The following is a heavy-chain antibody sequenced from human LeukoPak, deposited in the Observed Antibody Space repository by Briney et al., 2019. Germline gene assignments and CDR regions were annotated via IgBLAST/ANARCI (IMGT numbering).Heavy chain of an antibody. V-gene: IGHV4-4*02. CDR1: GGSISSSNW. CDR3: AIFEYSSSSPGY. J-gene: IGHJ4*02. Sequence: SGTLSLTCAVSGGSISSSNWWSWVRQPPGKGLEWIGEIYYSGSTYYNPSLKSRVTISVDTSKNQFSLKLSSVTAADTAVYYCAIFEYSSSSPGYWGQGTLVTVSS. D-gene: IGHD6-6*01. CDR2: IYYSGST.